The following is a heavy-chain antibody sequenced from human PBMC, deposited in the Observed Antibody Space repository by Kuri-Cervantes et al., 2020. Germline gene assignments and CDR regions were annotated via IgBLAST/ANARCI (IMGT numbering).Heavy chain of an antibody. CDR2: INHSGST. J-gene: IGHJ3*01. V-gene: IGHV4-34*01. CDR1: GGSFSGYY. CDR3: ARFRMGVAFDF. D-gene: IGHD1-26*01. Sequence: GSLRLSCAVYGGSFSGYYWSWIRQPPGKGLEWIGEINHSGSTNYNPSLKSRVTISVDTSKNQFSLKLSSVTAADTAIYFCARFRMGVAFDFWGQGTMVTVSS.